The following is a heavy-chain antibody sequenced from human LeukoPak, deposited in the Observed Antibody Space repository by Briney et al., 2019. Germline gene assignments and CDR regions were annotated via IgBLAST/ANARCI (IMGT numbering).Heavy chain of an antibody. CDR3: ARAAGGGYFDF. V-gene: IGHV1-18*01. CDR1: GYSFTIYG. J-gene: IGHJ4*02. CDR2: ISAYNSNT. Sequence: EASVTVSFKASGYSFTIYGISWVRQAPGQGLEWMGWISAYNSNTNYAQNLQGRVTMTTDTSTSTVYLDLRSLRSDDTAVYYCARAAGGGYFDFWGQGTLVTVSS. D-gene: IGHD6-13*01.